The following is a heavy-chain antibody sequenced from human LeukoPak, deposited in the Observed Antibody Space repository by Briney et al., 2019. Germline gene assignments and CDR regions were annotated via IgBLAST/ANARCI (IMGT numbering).Heavy chain of an antibody. CDR3: ARLELEQRSWFDP. CDR2: ISAYSGNT. V-gene: IGHV1-18*01. CDR1: GYTFTSYR. D-gene: IGHD1/OR15-1a*01. J-gene: IGHJ5*02. Sequence: ASVKVSCKASGYTFTSYRITWVRQAPGQGLEWMGWISAYSGNTIYTQKLQGRLTMTTDTSTTTAYMELRSLRSDDTAVYYCARLELEQRSWFDPWGQGTLVTVSS.